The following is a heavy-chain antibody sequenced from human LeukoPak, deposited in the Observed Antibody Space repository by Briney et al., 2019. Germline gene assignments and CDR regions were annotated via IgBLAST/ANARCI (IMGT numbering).Heavy chain of an antibody. CDR2: IYYSGST. D-gene: IGHD1-26*01. CDR3: ARVRGSSGSYEYYHYMDV. V-gene: IGHV4-39*07. J-gene: IGHJ6*03. Sequence: ESSETLSLTCTVSGGSISSSSYYWGWIRQPPGKGLEWIGSIYYSGSTYYNPSLKSRVTISVDTSKKQFSLKLSSVTAADTAVYYCARVRGSSGSYEYYHYMDVWGKGTTVTISS. CDR1: GGSISSSSYY.